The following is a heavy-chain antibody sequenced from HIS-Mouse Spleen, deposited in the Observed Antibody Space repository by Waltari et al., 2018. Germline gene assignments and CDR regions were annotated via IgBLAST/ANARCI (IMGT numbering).Heavy chain of an antibody. V-gene: IGHV4-39*07. J-gene: IGHJ2*01. CDR3: AREIPYSSSWYDWYFDL. CDR1: GGPLSSSSYY. CDR2: IYYSGST. Sequence: QLQLQESGPGLVNPSETLSLPRTVSGGPLSSSSYYWGWIRQPPGKGLEWIGSIYYSGSTYYNPSLKSRVTISVDTSKNQFSLKLSSVTAADTAVYYCAREIPYSSSWYDWYFDLWGRGTLVTVSS. D-gene: IGHD6-13*01.